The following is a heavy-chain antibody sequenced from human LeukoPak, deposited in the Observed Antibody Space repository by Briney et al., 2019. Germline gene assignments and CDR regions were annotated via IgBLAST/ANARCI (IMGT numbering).Heavy chain of an antibody. V-gene: IGHV4-61*02. CDR2: IYTSGST. CDR1: GGSVSSGSYY. D-gene: IGHD3-16*01. J-gene: IGHJ5*02. CDR3: ARGASFDP. Sequence: KASETLSLTCTVSGGSVSSGSYYWSWIRQPAGKGLEWIGRIYTSGSTNYNPSLKSRVTISVDTSKNQFSLKLSSVTAADTAVYYCARGASFDPWGQGTLVTVSS.